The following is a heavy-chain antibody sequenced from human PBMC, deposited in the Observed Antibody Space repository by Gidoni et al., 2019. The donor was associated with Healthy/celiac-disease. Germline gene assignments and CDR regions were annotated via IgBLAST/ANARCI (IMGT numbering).Heavy chain of an antibody. CDR2: IYYSGST. D-gene: IGHD6-13*01. CDR1: GGSISSSSYY. J-gene: IGHJ4*02. V-gene: IGHV4-39*01. Sequence: QLQLQESGPGLVKPSETLSLTCTVSGGSISSSSYYWGWIRQPTGKGLEWIGSIYYSGSTYYNPSLKSRVTISVDTSKNQFSLKLSSVTAADTAVYYCASRYSSSWYTGGSIDYWGQGTLVTVSS. CDR3: ASRYSSSWYTGGSIDY.